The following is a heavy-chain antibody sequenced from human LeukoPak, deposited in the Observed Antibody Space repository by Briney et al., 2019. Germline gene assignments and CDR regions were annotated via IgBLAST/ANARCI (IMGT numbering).Heavy chain of an antibody. J-gene: IGHJ3*02. V-gene: IGHV1-46*01. CDR1: GYTFTSHY. CDR2: INPSGGST. CDR3: ARTSVEAFDI. Sequence: ASVKVSCKASGYTFTSHYMHWVRQAPGQGLEWMGIINPSGGSTSYAQKFQGRVTMTRDTSTSTVYMELRSLRSDDTAVYYCARTSVEAFDIWGQGTMVTVSS.